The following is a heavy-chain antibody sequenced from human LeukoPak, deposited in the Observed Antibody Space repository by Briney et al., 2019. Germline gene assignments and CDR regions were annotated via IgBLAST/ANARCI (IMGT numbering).Heavy chain of an antibody. CDR2: ISSSSSTI. CDR3: ARGGGVRGYFDWFLD. V-gene: IGHV3-48*01. D-gene: IGHD3-9*01. CDR1: GFTFSSYS. J-gene: IGHJ4*02. Sequence: PGGSLRLSCAASGFTFSSYSMNWVRQAPGKGLEWVSYISSSSSTIYYADSVKGRFTISRDNAKNSLYLQIHSLRADDTAVYYCARGGGVRGYFDWFLDWGQGTLVTVSS.